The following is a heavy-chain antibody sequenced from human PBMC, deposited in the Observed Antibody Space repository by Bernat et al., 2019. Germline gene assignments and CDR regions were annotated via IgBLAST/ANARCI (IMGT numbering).Heavy chain of an antibody. V-gene: IGHV1-18*01. Sequence: QVQLVQSGAEVKKPGASVKVSCKASGYTFTSYGISWVRQAPGQGLEWMGWISAYNGNTNYAQKLQGRVTMTTDTSTSTAYMGLRSLRSADTAVYYCARDIRLINDYDDYYLFDYWGQGTLVTGSS. CDR2: ISAYNGNT. D-gene: IGHD4-17*01. CDR1: GYTFTSYG. CDR3: ARDIRLINDYDDYYLFDY. J-gene: IGHJ4*02.